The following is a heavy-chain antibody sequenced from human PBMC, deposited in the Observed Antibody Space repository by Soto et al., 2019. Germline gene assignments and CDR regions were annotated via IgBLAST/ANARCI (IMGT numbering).Heavy chain of an antibody. Sequence: GGSLRLSCAASGFTFSSYAMHWVRQAPGKGLEWVAVISYDGSNKYYADSVKGRFTISRDNSKNTLYLQMNSLRAEDTAVYYCARDFRGYSYGVDYWGQGTLVTVS. CDR3: ARDFRGYSYGVDY. V-gene: IGHV3-30-3*01. CDR1: GFTFSSYA. J-gene: IGHJ4*02. D-gene: IGHD5-18*01. CDR2: ISYDGSNK.